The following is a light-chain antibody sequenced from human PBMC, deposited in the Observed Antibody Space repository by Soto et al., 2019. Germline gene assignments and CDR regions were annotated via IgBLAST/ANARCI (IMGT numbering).Light chain of an antibody. J-gene: IGLJ1*01. CDR2: EVS. CDR3: TSYTSTIPYV. V-gene: IGLV2-14*01. Sequence: QSALTQPASVSGSPGQSITISCTGSSNDVGGYNYVSWYQQHPGQAPKLIIYEVSDRPSGVSPRFSGSKSGNTASLTISGLQVEDEADYFFTSYTSTIPYVFGSGTKAPS. CDR1: SNDVGGYNY.